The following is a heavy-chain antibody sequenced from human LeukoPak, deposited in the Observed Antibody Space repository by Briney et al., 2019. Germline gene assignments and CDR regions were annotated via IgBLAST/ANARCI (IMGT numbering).Heavy chain of an antibody. CDR3: ARAVGPGIVVVVAATTGAFDI. D-gene: IGHD2-15*01. J-gene: IGHJ3*02. V-gene: IGHV1-46*01. CDR1: GYTFTSYY. Sequence: ASVKVSCKASGYTFTSYYMHWVRQAPGQGLEWMGIINPSGGSTSYAQKFQGRVTMTRDMSTSTVYMELSSLRSEDTAVYYCARAVGPGIVVVVAATTGAFDIWGQGTMVTVSS. CDR2: INPSGGST.